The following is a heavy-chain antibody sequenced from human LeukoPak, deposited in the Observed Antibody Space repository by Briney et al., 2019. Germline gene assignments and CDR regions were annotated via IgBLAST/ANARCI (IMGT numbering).Heavy chain of an antibody. CDR1: GFTFSSYS. Sequence: TAGSLRLSCAASGFTFSSYSMNWVRQAPGKGLEWVSSISSSSSYIYYADSVKGRFTISRDTAKNSLYLQMNSLRAEDTAVYYCARDSAGSRNWFDPWGQGTLVTVSS. V-gene: IGHV3-21*01. CDR2: ISSSSSYI. D-gene: IGHD2-15*01. J-gene: IGHJ5*02. CDR3: ARDSAGSRNWFDP.